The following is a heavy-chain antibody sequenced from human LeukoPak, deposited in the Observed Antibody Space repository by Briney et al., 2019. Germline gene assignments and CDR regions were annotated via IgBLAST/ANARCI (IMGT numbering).Heavy chain of an antibody. V-gene: IGHV3-23*01. CDR2: ISVGGGTT. D-gene: IGHD6-19*01. J-gene: IGHJ6*03. CDR3: AKDSSGWSHIYMDV. CDR1: EFTFSSYA. Sequence: GGSLRLSRAASEFTFSSYARTGVPQAPGKGLEWVSGISVGGGTTYYADPVKGRFTISRDNSKKTVYLQMNSLRAEDTAVYYCAKDSSGWSHIYMDVWGKGTTVTVSS.